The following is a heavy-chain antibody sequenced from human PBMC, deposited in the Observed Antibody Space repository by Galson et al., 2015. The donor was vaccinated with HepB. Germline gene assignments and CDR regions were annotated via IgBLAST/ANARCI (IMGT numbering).Heavy chain of an antibody. CDR1: GGSLSDYY. CDR3: ARSFSGPLRVTSTSYFDY. CDR2: INHSGST. Sequence: ETLSLTCAVYGGSLSDYYWSWIRQPPGKGLEWIGEINHSGSTKYNPSLKSRVTTSVDTSKNQLSLKLTSVTAADTAVYYCARSFSGPLRVTSTSYFDYWGQGTPVIVSS. D-gene: IGHD4-17*01. V-gene: IGHV4-34*01. J-gene: IGHJ4*02.